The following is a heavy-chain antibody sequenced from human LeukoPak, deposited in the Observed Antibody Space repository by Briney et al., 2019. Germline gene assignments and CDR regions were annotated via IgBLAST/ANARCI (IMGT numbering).Heavy chain of an antibody. CDR2: INHSGST. D-gene: IGHD2-2*01. CDR3: ATRGGPVVPAAIWPHWFDP. J-gene: IGHJ5*02. Sequence: PSETLFLACAVYGGSFSGYYWSRIRQPPGKGLEWIGEINHSGSTNYNPSLKSRVTISVDTSKNQFSLKLSSVTAADTAVYYCATRGGPVVPAAIWPHWFDPWGQGTLVTVSS. CDR1: GGSFSGYY. V-gene: IGHV4-34*01.